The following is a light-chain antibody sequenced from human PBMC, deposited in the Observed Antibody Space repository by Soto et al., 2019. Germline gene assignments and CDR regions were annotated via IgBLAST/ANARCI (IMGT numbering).Light chain of an antibody. J-gene: IGKJ1*01. CDR2: GAS. Sequence: EIVMTQSPATLSVSPGERTTLSCRASQSVSRILAWYQQKPGQAPRLLIYGASTRATGIPVRFSGSGSGTEFTLTITSMHSEHFAVYYCQQYDKWPPTFGQGTKVDIK. V-gene: IGKV3-15*01. CDR1: QSVSRI. CDR3: QQYDKWPPT.